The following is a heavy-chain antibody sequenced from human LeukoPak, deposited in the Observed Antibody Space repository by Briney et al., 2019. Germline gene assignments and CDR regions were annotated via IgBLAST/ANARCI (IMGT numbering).Heavy chain of an antibody. Sequence: SETLSLTCTVSGGSVSNSYWSWIRQPPGKAPQWIGYIYYSGSPIYNPSLNSRVTISLDTSKNQFSLKLSSVTAADTAVYYCARSPIVSGSSGYYAFDIWGQGTMVTVSS. CDR3: ARSPIVSGSSGYYAFDI. CDR1: GGSVSNSY. CDR2: IYYSGSP. V-gene: IGHV4-59*02. D-gene: IGHD3-22*01. J-gene: IGHJ3*02.